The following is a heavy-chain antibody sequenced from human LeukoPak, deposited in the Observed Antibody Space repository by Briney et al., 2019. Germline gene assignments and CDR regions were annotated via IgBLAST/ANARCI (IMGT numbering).Heavy chain of an antibody. J-gene: IGHJ4*02. CDR1: GGSISSYY. V-gene: IGHV4-59*01. Sequence: SETLSLTCTVSGGSISSYYWSWIRQPPGKGLEWIGYIYYSGSTNHNPSLKSRVTISVDTSKNQFSLKLSSVTAADTTVYYCARVGSDFWSGYYVGYWGQGTLVTVSS. CDR3: ARVGSDFWSGYYVGY. CDR2: IYYSGST. D-gene: IGHD3-3*01.